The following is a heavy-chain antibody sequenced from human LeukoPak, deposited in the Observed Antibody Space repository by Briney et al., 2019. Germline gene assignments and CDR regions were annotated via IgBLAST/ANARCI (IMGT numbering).Heavy chain of an antibody. Sequence: ASVKVSCKASGYTFTRYNMHWVRQAPGQGREWMGWINTNSGGTNYAQKFQGRVSMTRDTSISTDYMELSRLRSDDTAVYYCARVRYCSGGSCYWSSDYWGQGTLVTVSS. D-gene: IGHD2-15*01. CDR2: INTNSGGT. CDR1: GYTFTRYN. CDR3: ARVRYCSGGSCYWSSDY. V-gene: IGHV1-2*02. J-gene: IGHJ4*02.